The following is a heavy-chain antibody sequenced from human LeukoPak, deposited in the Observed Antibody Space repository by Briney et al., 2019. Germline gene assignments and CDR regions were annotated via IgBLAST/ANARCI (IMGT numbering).Heavy chain of an antibody. Sequence: PSETLSLTCTVSGGSISSYYWSWIRQPPGKGLEWIAYVSDIGSIDYNPSLKSRVTISLDTSKNQFSLKLSSVTAADTAVYYCAGHHPRNTVDFWGQGTLVTVSS. D-gene: IGHD2/OR15-2a*01. J-gene: IGHJ4*02. CDR2: VSDIGSI. V-gene: IGHV4-59*08. CDR1: GGSISSYY. CDR3: AGHHPRNTVDF.